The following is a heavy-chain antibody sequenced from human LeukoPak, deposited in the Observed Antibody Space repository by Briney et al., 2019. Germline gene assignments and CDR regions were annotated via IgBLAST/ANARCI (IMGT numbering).Heavy chain of an antibody. Sequence: GESLQISCQGSGSRLTRYWIGWVRQLPGKGLEWMGIIYPVDSDTRYSPSFQGQVTISADKSTNTAYLQWSSLKASDTAMYYCARHPQTYTSGWYLWDYWGQGTLVTVSS. CDR2: IYPVDSDT. V-gene: IGHV5-51*01. J-gene: IGHJ4*02. CDR3: ARHPQTYTSGWYLWDY. D-gene: IGHD6-19*01. CDR1: GSRLTRYW.